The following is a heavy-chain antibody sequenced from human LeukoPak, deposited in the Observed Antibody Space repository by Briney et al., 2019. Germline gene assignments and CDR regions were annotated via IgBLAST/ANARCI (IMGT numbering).Heavy chain of an antibody. D-gene: IGHD3-3*01. CDR3: TYEGFDY. Sequence: GGSLRLSCTASEFAFSNVWMSWVRQSPGRGLEWVGRVKTTTDGGTAGYAAPVKGRFTISRDDSKNTMYLQMNSLKIEDTGVYYCTYEGFDYWGQGTLVTVSS. CDR1: EFAFSNVW. CDR2: VKTTTDGGTA. J-gene: IGHJ4*02. V-gene: IGHV3-15*01.